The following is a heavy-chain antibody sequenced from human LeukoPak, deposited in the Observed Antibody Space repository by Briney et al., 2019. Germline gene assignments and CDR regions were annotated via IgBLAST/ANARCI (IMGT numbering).Heavy chain of an antibody. V-gene: IGHV3-9*03. CDR1: GFTFDDYA. D-gene: IGHD1-26*01. CDR3: AKGSGSYLNHYLMDV. J-gene: IGHJ6*03. Sequence: GGSLRLSCAGSGFTFDDYAMHWVRQAPGKGLEWVSGISWNSGSIGYADSVKGRFTISRDNAKNSLYLQMNSLRAEDMALYYCAKGSGSYLNHYLMDVWGKGTTDTVSS. CDR2: ISWNSGSI.